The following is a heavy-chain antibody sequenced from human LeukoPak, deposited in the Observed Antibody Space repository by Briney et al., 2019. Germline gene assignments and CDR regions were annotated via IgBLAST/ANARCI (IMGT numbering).Heavy chain of an antibody. CDR3: AKALGAIAAAGDDAFDI. CDR1: GFTFSSYA. D-gene: IGHD6-13*01. Sequence: PGGSLRLSCAASGFTFSSYAMSWVRQAPGKGLEWVSAISGSGGSTYYADSVKGRFTISRDNSKNMLDLQMNSLRAEDTAVYYCAKALGAIAAAGDDAFDIWGQGTMVTVSS. J-gene: IGHJ3*02. V-gene: IGHV3-23*01. CDR2: ISGSGGST.